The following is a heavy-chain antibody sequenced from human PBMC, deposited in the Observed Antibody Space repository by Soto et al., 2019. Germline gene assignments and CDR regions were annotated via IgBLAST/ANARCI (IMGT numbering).Heavy chain of an antibody. CDR1: GNSISDRNYY. J-gene: IGHJ4*02. D-gene: IGHD3-3*01. Sequence: HLQLQESGPGLVKPSETLSLTCTVSGNSISDRNYYWGWIRQPPGKGLEWSGSIFYPGSTPYSPSPRGRVTISVDTSKNPFSLNVTSVTAADTAIYFCATMTGFLVPTLEADYWGQGALVTVSS. CDR3: ATMTGFLVPTLEADY. CDR2: IFYPGST. V-gene: IGHV4-39*01.